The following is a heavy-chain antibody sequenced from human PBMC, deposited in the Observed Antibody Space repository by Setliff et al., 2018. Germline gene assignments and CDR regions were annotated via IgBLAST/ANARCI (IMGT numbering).Heavy chain of an antibody. CDR1: GGSISSGSYY. J-gene: IGHJ4*02. Sequence: PSETLSLTCTVPGGSISSGSYYWSWIRQPAGKGLEWIGHIYTSGSTNYNPSLKSRVTISVDTSKNQFSLKLSSVTAADTAVYYCASSPNYDYVWGSYRLDYWGQGTLVTVS. CDR2: IYTSGST. CDR3: ASSPNYDYVWGSYRLDY. D-gene: IGHD3-16*02. V-gene: IGHV4-61*09.